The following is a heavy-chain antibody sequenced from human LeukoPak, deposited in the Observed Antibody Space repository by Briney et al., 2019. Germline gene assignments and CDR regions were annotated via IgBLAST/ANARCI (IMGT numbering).Heavy chain of an antibody. CDR3: ARRKSSSWSVYYFDY. Sequence: SGGSLRLSCAASGSTFSDYYMSWIRQAPGKGLEWVSYISSSGSTIYYADSVKGRFTISRDNAKNSLYLQMNSLRAEDTAVYYCARRKSSSWSVYYFDYWGQGTLVTVSS. V-gene: IGHV3-11*01. J-gene: IGHJ4*02. CDR1: GSTFSDYY. D-gene: IGHD6-13*01. CDR2: ISSSGSTI.